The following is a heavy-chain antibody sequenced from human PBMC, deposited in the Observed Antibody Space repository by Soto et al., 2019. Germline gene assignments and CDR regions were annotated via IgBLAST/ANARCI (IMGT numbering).Heavy chain of an antibody. D-gene: IGHD2-15*01. CDR2: ISAYNGNT. CDR3: ARPLPRYCSGGSCGWFDP. CDR1: GYTFTSYG. Sequence: ASVKVSCKASGYTFTSYGISWVRQAPGQGLEWMGWISAYNGNTNYTQKLQGRVTMTTDTSTSTAHMELRSLRSDDTAVYYCARPLPRYCSGGSCGWFDPWGQGTLVTVSS. J-gene: IGHJ5*02. V-gene: IGHV1-18*01.